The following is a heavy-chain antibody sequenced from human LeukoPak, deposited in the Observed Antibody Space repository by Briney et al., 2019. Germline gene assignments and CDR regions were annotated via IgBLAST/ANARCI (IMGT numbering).Heavy chain of an antibody. CDR2: INPSGGST. V-gene: IGHV1-46*03. CDR1: GYTFTSYY. D-gene: IGHD3-22*01. J-gene: IGHJ5*02. CDR3: ARGTMFYYYDSSGYYL. Sequence: ASVKVSCKASGYTFTSYYMHWVRQAPGQGLEWMGIINPSGGSTGYAQKFQGRVTMIRDTSTSTVCMELSSLRSEDTAVYYCARGTMFYYYDSSGYYLWGQGTLVTVSS.